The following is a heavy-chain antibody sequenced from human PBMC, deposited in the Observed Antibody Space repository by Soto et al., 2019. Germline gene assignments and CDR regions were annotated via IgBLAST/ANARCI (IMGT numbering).Heavy chain of an antibody. J-gene: IGHJ6*02. D-gene: IGHD6-19*01. CDR3: ARGYSSGWYGAHYYYYGMDV. CDR1: GGSFSGYY. Sequence: SETLSLTCAVYGGSFSGYYWSWIRQPPGKGLEWIGEINHSGSTNYNPSLKSRVTISVDTSTNQFSLKLSSVTAADTAVYYCARGYSSGWYGAHYYYYGMDVWGQGTTVTVSS. V-gene: IGHV4-34*01. CDR2: INHSGST.